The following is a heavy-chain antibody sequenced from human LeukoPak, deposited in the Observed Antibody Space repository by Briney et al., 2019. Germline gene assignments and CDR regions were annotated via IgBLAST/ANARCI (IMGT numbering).Heavy chain of an antibody. Sequence: PGRSLRLSCAASGFTFSTYGMHWVRQAPGKGLEWVAFIRYDGSNIYYADSVKGRFTISRDNSKNTLYLQMNSLRAEDTAVYYCAKDSSPSGYGSGWPFDYWGQGTLATVSS. CDR3: AKDSSPSGYGSGWPFDY. D-gene: IGHD5-12*01. CDR1: GFTFSTYG. CDR2: IRYDGSNI. J-gene: IGHJ4*02. V-gene: IGHV3-30*02.